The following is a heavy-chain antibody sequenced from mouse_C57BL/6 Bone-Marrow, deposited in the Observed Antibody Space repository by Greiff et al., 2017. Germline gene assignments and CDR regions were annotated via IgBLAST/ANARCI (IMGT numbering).Heavy chain of an antibody. D-gene: IGHD1-1*01. J-gene: IGHJ2*01. CDR2: ISYDGSN. CDR1: GYSITSGYY. V-gene: IGHV3-6*01. Sequence: EVQLQESGPGLVKPSQSLSLTCSVTGYSITSGYYWNWIRQFPGNKLEWMGYISYDGSNNYNPSLKNRISITRDTSKNQFFLKLNSVTTEDTATYYCARDNEATDYWGQGTTLTVSS. CDR3: ARDNEATDY.